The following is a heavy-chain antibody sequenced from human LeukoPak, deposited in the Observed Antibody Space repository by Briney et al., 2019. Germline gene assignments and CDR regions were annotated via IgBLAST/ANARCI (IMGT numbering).Heavy chain of an antibody. CDR1: GFTFSSYW. J-gene: IGHJ4*02. CDR3: ASTGDYYDSSGPSGY. V-gene: IGHV3-7*01. CDR2: IKQDGSEK. D-gene: IGHD3-22*01. Sequence: GGSLRLSCAASGFTFSSYWMSWVRQAPGKGLEWVANIKQDGSEKYYVDSVKGRFTISRDNAKNSLYLQMNSLRAEDTAVYYCASTGDYYDSSGPSGYWGQGTLVTASS.